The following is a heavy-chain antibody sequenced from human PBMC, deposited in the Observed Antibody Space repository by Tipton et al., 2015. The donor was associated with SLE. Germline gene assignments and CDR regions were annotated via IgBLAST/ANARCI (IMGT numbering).Heavy chain of an antibody. D-gene: IGHD3-3*01. CDR3: ARVVSGTLDY. J-gene: IGHJ4*02. CDR1: GGSISSSY. CDR2: IYNSGNT. V-gene: IGHV4-59*01. Sequence: TLSLTCTVSGGSISSSYWSWIRQPPGKGLEWIGYIYNSGNTNYNPSLKSRATISVDTSKNQFSLKLKSVTAADTAVYYCARVVSGTLDYWGQGTLVTVSS.